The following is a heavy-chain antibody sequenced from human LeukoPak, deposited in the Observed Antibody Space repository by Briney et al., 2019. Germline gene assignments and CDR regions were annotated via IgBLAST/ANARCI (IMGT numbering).Heavy chain of an antibody. V-gene: IGHV3-21*01. CDR2: ISGRSNHI. CDR1: GFTFSRYN. CDR3: ARDAQWLVPEGYYYYMDV. D-gene: IGHD6-19*01. Sequence: PGGSLRFSCAGSGFTFSRYNLNWFRQAPGKGLERVSSISGRSNHIFYADSVKGRFTISRDNAKNSLYLQMNSLGAEDTAVYYCARDAQWLVPEGYYYYMDVWGKGTTVTVSS. J-gene: IGHJ6*03.